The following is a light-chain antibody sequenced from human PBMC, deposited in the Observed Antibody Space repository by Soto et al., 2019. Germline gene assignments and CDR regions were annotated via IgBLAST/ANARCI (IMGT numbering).Light chain of an antibody. V-gene: IGKV2-28*01. CDR1: QSLLHSNGYNY. CDR2: LGS. Sequence: DIVMTQSPLSLPVTPGEPASISCRSSQSLLHSNGYNYLDXYLXXXGXSPQLLIYLGSNRASGVPDRFSGSGSGTDFTLKISRVEAEDVGVYYCMQALQTPRTFGQGTKVEIK. CDR3: MQALQTPRT. J-gene: IGKJ1*01.